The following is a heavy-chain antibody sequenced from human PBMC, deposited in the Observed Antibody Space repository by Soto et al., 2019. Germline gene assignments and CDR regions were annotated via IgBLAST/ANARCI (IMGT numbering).Heavy chain of an antibody. D-gene: IGHD3-16*02. Sequence: EVQLLESGGGLVQPGGSLRLSCAASGFTFSSDAMSWVRQAPGKGLEWVSTISGSGGSTYYADSVKGRFTISRDNSKNTLYLQMNSLRAEDTAVYYCAKENYDYIWGSYRYTGFGYFDYWGQGTRVTVSS. J-gene: IGHJ4*02. CDR3: AKENYDYIWGSYRYTGFGYFDY. CDR2: ISGSGGST. V-gene: IGHV3-23*01. CDR1: GFTFSSDA.